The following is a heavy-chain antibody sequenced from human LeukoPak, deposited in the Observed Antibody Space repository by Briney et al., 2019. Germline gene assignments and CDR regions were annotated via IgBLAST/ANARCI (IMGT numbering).Heavy chain of an antibody. CDR2: ISSSGSTI. CDR1: GFTFSSYS. D-gene: IGHD3-16*01. Sequence: PGGSLRLSCAASGFTFSSYSMNWVRQAPGKGLEWVSSISSSGSTIYYADSVKGRFTISRDNAKNSLYLQMNSLRAEDTAVYYCASRNWGEAFDIWGQGTMVTVSS. V-gene: IGHV3-48*04. CDR3: ASRNWGEAFDI. J-gene: IGHJ3*02.